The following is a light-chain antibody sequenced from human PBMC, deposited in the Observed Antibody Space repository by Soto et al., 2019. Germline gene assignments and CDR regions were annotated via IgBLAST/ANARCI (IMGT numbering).Light chain of an antibody. J-gene: IGLJ2*01. V-gene: IGLV2-14*01. Sequence: QSALTQPASVSGSPGQSITISCTGASSDVGGYNYVSWYQHHPVKAPKLMIYEVSNRPSGVSDRFSGSKSGITASLTISGLQAEDEADYYCSSYSSSNSLNVVFGGGTKLTVL. CDR3: SSYSSSNSLNVV. CDR1: SSDVGGYNY. CDR2: EVS.